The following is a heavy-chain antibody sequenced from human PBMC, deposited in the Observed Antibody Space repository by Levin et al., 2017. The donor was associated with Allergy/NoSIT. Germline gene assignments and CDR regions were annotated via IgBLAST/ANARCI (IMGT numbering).Heavy chain of an antibody. J-gene: IGHJ4*02. D-gene: IGHD3-10*01. CDR2: IKGDGSTT. CDR3: FASGSYSGY. Sequence: GESLKISCAASGFTFNIYWMHWVRQAPGKGLVWLSRIKGDGSTTSYADSVKGRFTISRDNAKNTVSLQMNSLRPDDTAVYYCFASGSYSGYWGQGTLVTVSS. V-gene: IGHV3-74*01. CDR1: GFTFNIYW.